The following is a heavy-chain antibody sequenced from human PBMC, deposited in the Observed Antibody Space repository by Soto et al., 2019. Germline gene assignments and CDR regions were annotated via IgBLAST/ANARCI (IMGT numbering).Heavy chain of an antibody. Sequence: LRLSWAASGFTFSSHDLHWVRQATGKGLERVSAIGTAGDTYYPGPVKGRFTISRENAKNSLYLHMNSLRAGDTAVYYCARTERYCISTSCYYYYGMDVWGQGTTVTVSS. J-gene: IGHJ6*02. D-gene: IGHD2-2*01. CDR3: ARTERYCISTSCYYYYGMDV. CDR2: IGTAGDT. V-gene: IGHV3-13*01. CDR1: GFTFSSHD.